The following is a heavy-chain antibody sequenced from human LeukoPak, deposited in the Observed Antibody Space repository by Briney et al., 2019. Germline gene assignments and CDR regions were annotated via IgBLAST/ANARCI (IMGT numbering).Heavy chain of an antibody. CDR3: ARVSFWTPPDY. D-gene: IGHD1-1*01. CDR2: ISSDGRYK. V-gene: IGHV3-30*04. J-gene: IGHJ4*02. CDR1: GFTFSGYT. Sequence: GGSLRLSCAASGFTFSGYTMHWVRQAPGKGLEWVAFISSDGRYKSHADSVKGRCTISRDNSKNTLYLQMNSLRAEDTAVYYCARVSFWTPPDYWGQGTLVTVSS.